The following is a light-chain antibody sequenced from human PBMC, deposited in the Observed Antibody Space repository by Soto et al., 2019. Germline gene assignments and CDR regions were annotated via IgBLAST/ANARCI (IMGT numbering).Light chain of an antibody. CDR1: SSDVGGYDY. V-gene: IGLV2-11*01. J-gene: IGLJ1*01. CDR3: CSYIGSYSYV. Sequence: QSALTQPRSVSGSPGQSVTVSCTGTSSDVGGYDYVSWCQQYPGKAPKLMIYDVSKRPSGVPDRFSGSKSGNTASLTISGLQAEDEADYYCCSYIGSYSYVFGTGTKVTVL. CDR2: DVS.